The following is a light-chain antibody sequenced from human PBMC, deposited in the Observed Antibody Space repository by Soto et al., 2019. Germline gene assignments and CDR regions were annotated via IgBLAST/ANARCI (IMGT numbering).Light chain of an antibody. V-gene: IGKV1-39*01. CDR3: QHSYSTPWT. J-gene: IGKJ1*01. CDR1: QSISSY. Sequence: DIQMTQSPSSLSASVGDRVTITCRASQSISSYLNWYQQKPGQAPQLLISAASSLQSGVPSRFSGSGAGTDFTLTISSLQPEDFATYYCQHSYSTPWTFGQGTKVEIK. CDR2: AAS.